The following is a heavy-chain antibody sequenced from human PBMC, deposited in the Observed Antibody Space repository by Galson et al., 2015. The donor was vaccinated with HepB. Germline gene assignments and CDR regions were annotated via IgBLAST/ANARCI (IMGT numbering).Heavy chain of an antibody. CDR2: INSDGSST. CDR1: GFTFSSYW. D-gene: IGHD6-13*01. V-gene: IGHV3-74*01. Sequence: SLRLSCAASGFTFSSYWMHWVRQAPGKGLVWVSRINSDGSSTSYADSVKGRFTISRDNAKNTLYLQMNSLRAEDTAVYCCARVALRQQLAGTPLYYFDYWGQGTLVTVSS. J-gene: IGHJ4*02. CDR3: ARVALRQQLAGTPLYYFDY.